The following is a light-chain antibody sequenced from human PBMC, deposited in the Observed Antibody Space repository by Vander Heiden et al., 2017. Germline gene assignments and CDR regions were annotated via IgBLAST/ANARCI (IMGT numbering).Light chain of an antibody. CDR3: QQYGSSPPKYT. J-gene: IGKJ2*01. V-gene: IGKV3-20*01. CDR1: QSVSSSY. Sequence: DIVLTQSPGTLSLSPGERATLYCRASQSVSSSYLAWYQQKPGQAPRLLIYGASSRATGIPDRFSGSGSGTDFTLTISRLEPEDFAVYYCQQYGSSPPKYTFGQGTKLEIK. CDR2: GAS.